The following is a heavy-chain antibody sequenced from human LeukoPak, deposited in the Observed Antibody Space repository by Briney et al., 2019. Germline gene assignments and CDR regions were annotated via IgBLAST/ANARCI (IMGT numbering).Heavy chain of an antibody. J-gene: IGHJ3*02. CDR1: GYTFTSYY. CDR3: ATPSRGPCSSTSCYSDDAFDI. D-gene: IGHD2-2*02. CDR2: INPSGGST. V-gene: IGHV1-46*01. Sequence: RASVKVSCKASGYTFTSYYMHWVRQAPGQGLEWMGIINPSGGSTSYAQKFQGRVTMTRDTSTSTVYMELRSLRSDDTAVYYCATPSRGPCSSTSCYSDDAFDIWGQGTMVTVSS.